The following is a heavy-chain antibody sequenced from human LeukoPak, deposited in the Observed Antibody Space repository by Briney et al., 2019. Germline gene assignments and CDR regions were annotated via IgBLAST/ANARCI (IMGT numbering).Heavy chain of an antibody. V-gene: IGHV3-23*01. CDR2: ISGSGGGT. Sequence: GGSLRLSCAASGFTFSSYAMSWVRQAPEKGLEWVSTISGSGGGTYYADSVKGRFTISRDNSKNSLYLQMNSLRTEDTALYYCATPAGGYYYDSSGGMDVWGQGATVTVSS. CDR3: ATPAGGYYYDSSGGMDV. D-gene: IGHD3-22*01. J-gene: IGHJ6*02. CDR1: GFTFSSYA.